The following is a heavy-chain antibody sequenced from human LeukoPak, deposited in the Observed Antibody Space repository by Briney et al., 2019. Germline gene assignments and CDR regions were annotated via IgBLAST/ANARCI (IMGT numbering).Heavy chain of an antibody. CDR3: ARDSGGYYYDSSGYC. Sequence: GGSLRLSCAASGFTFSSYWMSWVRQAPGKGLEWVAVIKQDGSDEYYVDSVKGRFTISRDNAKNSLYLQMNSLRAEDTAVYYCARDSGGYYYDSSGYCWGQGTLVTVSS. V-gene: IGHV3-7*01. CDR2: IKQDGSDE. J-gene: IGHJ4*02. D-gene: IGHD3-22*01. CDR1: GFTFSSYW.